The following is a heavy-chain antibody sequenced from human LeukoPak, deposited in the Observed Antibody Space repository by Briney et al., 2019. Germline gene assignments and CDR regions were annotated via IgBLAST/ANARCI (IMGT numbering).Heavy chain of an antibody. CDR2: IGSTT. V-gene: IGHV3-23*01. CDR1: GFTFSSYA. D-gene: IGHD3-10*01. CDR3: ASRGKYYFDY. J-gene: IGHJ4*02. Sequence: GGSLRLSCAASGFTFSSYAMSWVRQAPGKGLEWVSTIGSTTYYADSVKGRFTTSRDNSKNTLYLQMNSLRAEDTAVYYCASRGKYYFDYWGQGTLVTVSS.